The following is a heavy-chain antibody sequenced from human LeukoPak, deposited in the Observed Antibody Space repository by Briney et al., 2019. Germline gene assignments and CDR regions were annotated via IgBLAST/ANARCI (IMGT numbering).Heavy chain of an antibody. Sequence: GGSLTLSCPASGFTFSEYYMSWIRQAPGKGLEWVAYISSSGSTIYYADSVKGRFTITTDNAKNSLYLQMNSLRAEDTAVYYCARDRCSSTSCDGYWGQGTLVTVSS. CDR2: ISSSGSTI. CDR3: ARDRCSSTSCDGY. J-gene: IGHJ4*02. V-gene: IGHV3-11*01. CDR1: GFTFSEYY. D-gene: IGHD2-2*01.